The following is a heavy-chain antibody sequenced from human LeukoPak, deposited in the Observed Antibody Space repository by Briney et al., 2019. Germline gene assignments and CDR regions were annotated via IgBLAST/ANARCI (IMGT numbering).Heavy chain of an antibody. CDR1: VDSLRSYY. CDR3: ASHGSSGHNPLT. Sequence: SETLSLTCTVSVDSLRSYYGNWIRRSPGKGLEWIGYMYYTGRTRYNPFLKSRVTISLNPSQSPFSLRLTSVTAADTAVYYCASHGSSGHNPLTWGQGTLVTVSS. CDR2: MYYTGRT. D-gene: IGHD5-24*01. V-gene: IGHV4-59*08. J-gene: IGHJ4*01.